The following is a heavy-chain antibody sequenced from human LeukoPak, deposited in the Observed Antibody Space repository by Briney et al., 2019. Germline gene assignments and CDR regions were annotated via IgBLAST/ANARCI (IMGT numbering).Heavy chain of an antibody. CDR1: GGSISSYY. CDR2: IYYSGST. CDR3: ARGVYIAAAQYAY. D-gene: IGHD6-13*01. J-gene: IGHJ4*02. V-gene: IGHV4-59*01. Sequence: SETLSLTCTVSGGSISSYYWSWIRQPPGKGLEWIGYIYYSGSTNYNPSLKSRVTISVDTSKDQFSLKLSSVTAADTAVYYCARGVYIAAAQYAYWGQGTLVTVSS.